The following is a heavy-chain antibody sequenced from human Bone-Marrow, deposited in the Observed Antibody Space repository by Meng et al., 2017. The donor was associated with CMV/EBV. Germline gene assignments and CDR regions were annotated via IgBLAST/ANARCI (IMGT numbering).Heavy chain of an antibody. CDR2: MNPNSGNT. J-gene: IGHJ3*02. CDR3: ARGDADAFDI. CDR1: GYTFTSYN. Sequence: ASVKVSCKASGYTFTSYNINWVRQATGQGLEWMGWMNPNSGNTGYAQKFQGRVTMTRDTSISTAYMELSRLRSDDTAVYYCARGDADAFDIWGQGTMVTVSS. V-gene: IGHV1-8*01.